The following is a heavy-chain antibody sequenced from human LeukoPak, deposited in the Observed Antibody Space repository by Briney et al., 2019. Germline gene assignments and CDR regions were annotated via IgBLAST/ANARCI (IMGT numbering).Heavy chain of an antibody. Sequence: SETLSLTCTVSGGSISSSSYYWGWIRQPPGKGLEWIGSIYYSGSTYYNPSLKSRVTISVDTSKNQFSLKLSSVTAADTAVYYCARVRAYGSGSYYYYYYMDVWGKGTTVTVSS. CDR1: GGSISSSSYY. V-gene: IGHV4-39*07. CDR2: IYYSGST. CDR3: ARVRAYGSGSYYYYYYMDV. J-gene: IGHJ6*03. D-gene: IGHD3-10*01.